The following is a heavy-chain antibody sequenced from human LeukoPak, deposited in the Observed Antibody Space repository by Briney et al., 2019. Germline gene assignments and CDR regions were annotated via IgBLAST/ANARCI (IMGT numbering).Heavy chain of an antibody. CDR3: ARGWFGEPCFDY. J-gene: IGHJ4*02. CDR1: GFTFSSHE. D-gene: IGHD3-10*01. Sequence: GGSLRLSCAASGFTFSSHEMNWVRQAPGKGLEWVSYISSSGSTIYYAGSVKGRFTISRDNAKNSLYLQMNSLRAEDTAVYYCARGWFGEPCFDYWGQGTLVTVSS. V-gene: IGHV3-48*03. CDR2: ISSSGSTI.